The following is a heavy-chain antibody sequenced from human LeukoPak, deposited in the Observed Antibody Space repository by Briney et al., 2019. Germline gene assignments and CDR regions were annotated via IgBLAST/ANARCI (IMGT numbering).Heavy chain of an antibody. D-gene: IGHD1-26*01. CDR3: ARDLGLRSGSFGSDY. Sequence: PGGSLRLSCAASGFTFDDYAMHWVRQAPGKGLEWVSGISWNSGSIGYADSVKGRFTISRDNAKNPLYLQMNSLRAEDTAVYYCARDLGLRSGSFGSDYWGQGTLVTVSS. J-gene: IGHJ4*02. V-gene: IGHV3-9*01. CDR1: GFTFDDYA. CDR2: ISWNSGSI.